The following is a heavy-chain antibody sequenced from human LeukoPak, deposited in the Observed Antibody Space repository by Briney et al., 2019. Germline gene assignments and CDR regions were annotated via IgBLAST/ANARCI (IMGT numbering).Heavy chain of an antibody. CDR3: ARSVEHSSSWYGNWFDP. Sequence: GGSLRLSCAVSGFTFDDYAMHWVRHVPGKGLEWVSGINWNSDSIGYADSVKGRFTISRDNAKNSLYLQMNSLRAEDTAVYYCARSVEHSSSWYGNWFDPWGQGTLVTVSS. CDR2: INWNSDSI. V-gene: IGHV3-9*01. CDR1: GFTFDDYA. D-gene: IGHD6-13*01. J-gene: IGHJ5*02.